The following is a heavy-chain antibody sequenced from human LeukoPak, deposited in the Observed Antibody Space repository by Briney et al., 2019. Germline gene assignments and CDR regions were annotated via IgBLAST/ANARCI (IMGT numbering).Heavy chain of an antibody. D-gene: IGHD5-24*01. J-gene: IGHJ4*02. CDR1: GFTVSSNY. CDR2: IYSGGNT. CDR3: ARVTAAVRWLHQAGGPRHFDY. V-gene: IGHV3-53*01. Sequence: GGSLRLSCAASGFTVSSNYMTWVRQAPGKGLEWVSFIYSGGNTHNSDSVKGRFTISRDNSKNTLYLQMNSLRAEDTAVYYCARVTAAVRWLHQAGGPRHFDYWGQGTLVTVSS.